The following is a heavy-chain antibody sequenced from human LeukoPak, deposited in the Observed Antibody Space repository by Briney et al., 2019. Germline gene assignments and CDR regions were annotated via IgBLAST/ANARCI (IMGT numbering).Heavy chain of an antibody. CDR2: INPNSGGT. CDR1: GYTFTGYY. D-gene: IGHD3-3*01. J-gene: IGHJ4*02. V-gene: IGHV1-2*04. CDR3: ARGPRNYDFWSGYYLDYFDY. Sequence: GASVKVSCKASGYTFTGYYMHWVRQAPGQGLEWMGWINPNSGGTNYAQKFQGWVTMTRDTSISTAYMELSRLRSDDTAVYYCARGPRNYDFWSGYYLDYFDYWGQGTLVTVSS.